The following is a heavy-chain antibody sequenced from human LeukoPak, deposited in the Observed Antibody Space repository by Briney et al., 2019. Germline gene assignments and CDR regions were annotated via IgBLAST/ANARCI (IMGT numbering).Heavy chain of an antibody. Sequence: GGSLRLSCAASGFTFSNNGMHSVRHAPGKGLEWVAFIRYDGITKYYADSVKGRFTISRDNSKNSLFVQMNSLRAEDTAVYYCAKANGAVAGLLPDYWGQGTLVTVSS. J-gene: IGHJ4*02. V-gene: IGHV3-30*02. CDR2: IRYDGITK. D-gene: IGHD6-19*01. CDR3: AKANGAVAGLLPDY. CDR1: GFTFSNNG.